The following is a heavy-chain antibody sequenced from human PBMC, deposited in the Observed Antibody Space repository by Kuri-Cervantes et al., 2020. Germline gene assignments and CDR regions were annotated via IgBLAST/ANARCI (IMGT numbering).Heavy chain of an antibody. CDR1: GGSISSGGYY. Sequence: SETLSLTCTVSGGSISSGGYYWSWIRQHPGKGLEWIGEINHSGSTNYNPSLKSRVTISVDTSKNQFSLKLSSVTAADTAVYYCARGQGGHFDYWGQGTLVTVSS. D-gene: IGHD1-26*01. V-gene: IGHV4-39*07. CDR3: ARGQGGHFDY. J-gene: IGHJ4*02. CDR2: INHSGST.